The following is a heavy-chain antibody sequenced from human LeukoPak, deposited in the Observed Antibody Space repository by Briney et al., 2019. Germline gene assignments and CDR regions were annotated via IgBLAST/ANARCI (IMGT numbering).Heavy chain of an antibody. CDR1: GGTFSSYA. CDR2: IIPIFGTA. D-gene: IGHD1-1*01. V-gene: IGHV1-69*01. CDR3: ARGKPLEGHGQSFDY. Sequence: ASVKVSCKASGGTFSSYAISWVRQAPGQGLEWMGGIIPIFGTANYAQKFQGRVMITADESTSTAYMELSSLRSEDTAVYYCARGKPLEGHGQSFDYWGQGTLVTVSS. J-gene: IGHJ4*02.